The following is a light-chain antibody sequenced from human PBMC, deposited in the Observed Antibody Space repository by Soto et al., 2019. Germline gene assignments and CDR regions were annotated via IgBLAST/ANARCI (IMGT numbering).Light chain of an antibody. CDR1: SSNIGAGYD. Sequence: QPVLTQPPSVSGAPGQRVTISCTGSSSNIGAGYDVHWYQQLPGTAPKLLIYGNSNRPSGVPDRFSGSKSGTSASLAITGLQAEDEADYYCQSYDSSPYYVFGTGTKLTVL. CDR2: GNS. J-gene: IGLJ1*01. V-gene: IGLV1-40*01. CDR3: QSYDSSPYYV.